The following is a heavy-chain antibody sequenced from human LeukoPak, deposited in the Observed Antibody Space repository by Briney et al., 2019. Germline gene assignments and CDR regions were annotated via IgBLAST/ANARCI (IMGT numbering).Heavy chain of an antibody. V-gene: IGHV3-30-3*01. Sequence: GGSLRLSCAASGFTFSSYAMHWVRQAPGKGLEWVAVISYDGSNKYYADSVKGRFTISRDNSKNTLYLQMNSLRAEDTAVYYCARVGSGSYYNGEWFDPWGQGTLVTVSS. CDR2: ISYDGSNK. CDR1: GFTFSSYA. CDR3: ARVGSGSYYNGEWFDP. D-gene: IGHD3-10*01. J-gene: IGHJ5*02.